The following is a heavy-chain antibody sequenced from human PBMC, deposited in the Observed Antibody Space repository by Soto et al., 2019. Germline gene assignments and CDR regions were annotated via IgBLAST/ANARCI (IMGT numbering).Heavy chain of an antibody. CDR1: GGSISSYY. CDR3: ARDRKDYDILTGYYRDYFDY. Sequence: SETLSLTCTVSGGSISSYYWSWIRQPPGRGLEWIGYIYYSGSTNYNPSLKSRVTISVDTSKNQFSLKLSSVTAADTAVYYCARDRKDYDILTGYYRDYFDYWGQGTLVTVSS. D-gene: IGHD3-9*01. J-gene: IGHJ4*02. V-gene: IGHV4-59*01. CDR2: IYYSGST.